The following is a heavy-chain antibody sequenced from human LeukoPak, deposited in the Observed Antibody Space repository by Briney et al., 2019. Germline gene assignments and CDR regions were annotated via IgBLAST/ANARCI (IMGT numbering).Heavy chain of an antibody. V-gene: IGHV3-23*01. Sequence: GGSLRLSCAASGFTFSSYAMSWVRQAPGKGLEWVSAISGSGGRTYYADSVKGRFTTSRDNSKTTLYLQMNSLRAEDTAVYYCAKVAIAAADYFDYWGQGTLVTVSS. D-gene: IGHD6-13*01. CDR2: ISGSGGRT. CDR1: GFTFSSYA. CDR3: AKVAIAAADYFDY. J-gene: IGHJ4*02.